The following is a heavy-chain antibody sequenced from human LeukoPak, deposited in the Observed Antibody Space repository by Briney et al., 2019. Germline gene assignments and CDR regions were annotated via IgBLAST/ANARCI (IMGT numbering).Heavy chain of an antibody. CDR1: GDSIDSYY. CDR3: ARDHYDYVWGSYRLKGMDV. J-gene: IGHJ6*02. V-gene: IGHV4-59*01. CDR2: IYYSGST. Sequence: PSETLSLTCTVSGDSIDSYYWSWIRQPPGKGLEWIGYIYYSGSTNYNPSLKSRVTISVDTSKNQFSLKLSSVTAADTAVYYCARDHYDYVWGSYRLKGMDVWGQGTTVTVSS. D-gene: IGHD3-16*02.